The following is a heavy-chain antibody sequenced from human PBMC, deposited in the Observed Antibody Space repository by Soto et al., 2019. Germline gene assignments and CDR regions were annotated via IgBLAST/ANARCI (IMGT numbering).Heavy chain of an antibody. J-gene: IGHJ4*02. V-gene: IGHV3-7*03. CDR2: IRQDGSDK. CDR1: GFTFSNYG. Sequence: HPGGSLRLSCAASGFTFSNYGMTWVRQAPGKGLEWVANIRQDGSDKYYVDSVKGRFTISRDNAKNSLYLQMNSLRAEDTAVYYCARGCSGGSCYSIWFDYWGQGTQVTVSS. CDR3: ARGCSGGSCYSIWFDY. D-gene: IGHD2-15*01.